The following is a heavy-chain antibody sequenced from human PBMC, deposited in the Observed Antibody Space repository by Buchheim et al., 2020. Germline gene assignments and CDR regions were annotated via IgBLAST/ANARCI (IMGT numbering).Heavy chain of an antibody. CDR2: IGSSGSTK. V-gene: IGHV3-48*03. J-gene: IGHJ6*02. Sequence: EVQLVESGGGLVLPGGSLRLSCAVAGFTFSSFEMNWVRQAPGKGLEWVSYIGSSGSTKYYADSVKGRFTISRDNAENSMYLQMNSLRVEDTAAYYCASLKGRTGTGYGMDVWGQGTT. D-gene: IGHD1-1*01. CDR3: ASLKGRTGTGYGMDV. CDR1: GFTFSSFE.